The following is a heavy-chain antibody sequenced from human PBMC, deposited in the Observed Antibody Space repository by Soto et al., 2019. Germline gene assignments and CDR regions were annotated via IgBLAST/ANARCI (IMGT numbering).Heavy chain of an antibody. V-gene: IGHV1-69*04. CDR2: IIPILGIA. D-gene: IGHD6-19*01. CDR3: ARESSYSSGQRAFDY. CDR1: GGTFSSYT. Sequence: GASVKVSCKASGGTFSSYTISWVRQAPGQGLEWMGRIIPILGIANYAQKFQGRVTITADKSTSTAYMELSSLRSEDTAVYYCARESSYSSGQRAFDYWGPGTLVTVSS. J-gene: IGHJ4*02.